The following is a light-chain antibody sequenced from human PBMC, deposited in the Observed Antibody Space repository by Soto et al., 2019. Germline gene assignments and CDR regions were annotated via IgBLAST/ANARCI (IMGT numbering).Light chain of an antibody. CDR2: DVS. Sequence: QSVLTQPRSVSGSPGQSVTISCTGTSSDVGGYNYVSWYQQHPGKAPKLMIYDVSNRPSGVSNRFSGSKSGNTASLTISGLQAEDEADYYCTSYSSSNTFYVFGAGTKVTVL. CDR3: TSYSSSNTFYV. J-gene: IGLJ1*01. CDR1: SSDVGGYNY. V-gene: IGLV2-11*01.